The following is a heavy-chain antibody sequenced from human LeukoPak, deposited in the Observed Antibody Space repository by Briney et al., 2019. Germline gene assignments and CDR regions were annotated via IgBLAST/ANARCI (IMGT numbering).Heavy chain of an antibody. CDR1: GGSISSSSYY. CDR3: ARLSYSSSSA. CDR2: IYYSGST. D-gene: IGHD6-6*01. Sequence: ETLSLTCTVSGGSISSSSYYWGWIRQPPGKGLEWIGSIYYSGSTYYNPSLKSRVTISVDTSKNQFSLKLSSVTAADTAVYYCARLSYSSSSAWGQGTLVTVSS. V-gene: IGHV4-39*01. J-gene: IGHJ5*02.